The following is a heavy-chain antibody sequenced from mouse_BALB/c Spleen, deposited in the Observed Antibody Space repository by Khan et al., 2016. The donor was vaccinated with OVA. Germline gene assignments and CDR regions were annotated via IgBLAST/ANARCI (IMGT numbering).Heavy chain of an antibody. Sequence: QVQLQQSGPELVKPGASVRISCKASGYTFTTYYLHWVKQRPGQGLEWIGWIYPGSFNTNYNEKFKGKATLTADKSSNTAYMQLSSLTSEDSAVSVRERDDYLWGDAMEYWGQGSSVTVSA. D-gene: IGHD2-4*01. CDR3: ERDDYLWGDAMEY. CDR1: GYTFTTYY. J-gene: IGHJ4*01. V-gene: IGHV1S56*01. CDR2: IYPGSFNT.